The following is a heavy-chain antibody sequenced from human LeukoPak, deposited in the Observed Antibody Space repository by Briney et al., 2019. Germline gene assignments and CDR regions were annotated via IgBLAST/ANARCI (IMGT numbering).Heavy chain of an antibody. CDR1: GFSFSSYS. J-gene: IGHJ4*02. D-gene: IGHD2-15*01. CDR3: ARSRLNGGSCHVY. CDR2: ISSSSTYI. Sequence: GGSLRLSCADSGFSFSSYSMNWVRQAPGKGLEWVSSISSSSTYIYYADSVKGRFTISRDNAKNSLYLQMNSLRVEDTAVYYCARSRLNGGSCHVYWGQGTLVTVSS. V-gene: IGHV3-21*01.